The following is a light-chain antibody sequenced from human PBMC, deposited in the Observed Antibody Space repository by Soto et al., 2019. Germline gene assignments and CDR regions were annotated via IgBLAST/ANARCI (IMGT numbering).Light chain of an antibody. CDR2: DAS. Sequence: IVLTQSPGTLSLSPGERATLSCRASQSVYRNSVARYQQRSGQPPRILIYDASDRAPGIPDRFTGSGSGRDFTLSISMLEPDDCAVYYCQQYGSAAPWTFGHGTKVEI. J-gene: IGKJ1*01. CDR3: QQYGSAAPWT. CDR1: QSVYRNS. V-gene: IGKV3-20*01.